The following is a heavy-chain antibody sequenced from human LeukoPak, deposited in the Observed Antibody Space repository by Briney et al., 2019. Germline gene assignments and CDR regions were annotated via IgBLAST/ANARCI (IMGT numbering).Heavy chain of an antibody. D-gene: IGHD3-9*01. Sequence: GGPLRLSCAASGFTFSSYAMSWVRQAPGKGLEWVSAISGSGGSTYYADSVKGRFTISRDNSKNTLYLQMNSLRAEDTAVYYCAKGDYDILTGYYPVDYWGQGTLVTVSS. J-gene: IGHJ4*02. CDR1: GFTFSSYA. V-gene: IGHV3-23*01. CDR3: AKGDYDILTGYYPVDY. CDR2: ISGSGGST.